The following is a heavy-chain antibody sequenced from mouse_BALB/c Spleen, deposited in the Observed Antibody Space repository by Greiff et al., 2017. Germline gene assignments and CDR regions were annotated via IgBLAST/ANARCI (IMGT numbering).Heavy chain of an antibody. CDR1: GFTFSSYG. J-gene: IGHJ4*01. CDR2: INSNGGST. Sequence: EVKLVESGGGLVQPGGSLKLSCAASGFTFSSYGMSWVRQTPDKRLELVATINSNGGSTYYPDSVKGRFTISRDNAKNTLYLQMSSLKSEDTAMYYCARDWPRSTMIRGHAMDYWGQGTSVTVSS. CDR3: ARDWPRSTMIRGHAMDY. V-gene: IGHV5-6-3*01. D-gene: IGHD2-4*01.